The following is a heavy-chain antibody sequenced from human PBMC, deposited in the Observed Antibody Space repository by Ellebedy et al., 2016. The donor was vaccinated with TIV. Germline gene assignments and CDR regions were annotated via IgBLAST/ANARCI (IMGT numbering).Heavy chain of an antibody. V-gene: IGHV3-48*01. Sequence: GGSLRLXXAASEFSFSTYNMNWVRQAPGKGLEWISYIDSSGNSIYYADSVKGRFTISRDNSKNTLYLQMNSLRAEDTAVYYCAKDRLRFFFDPWGQGTLVTVSS. J-gene: IGHJ5*02. CDR2: IDSSGNSI. CDR1: EFSFSTYN. CDR3: AKDRLRFFFDP. D-gene: IGHD3-3*01.